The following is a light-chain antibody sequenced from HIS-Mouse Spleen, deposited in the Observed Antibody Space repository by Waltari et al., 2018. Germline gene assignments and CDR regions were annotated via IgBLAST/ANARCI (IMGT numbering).Light chain of an antibody. V-gene: IGLV3-25*03. CDR2: KDS. J-gene: IGLJ2*01. CDR3: QSADSSGTYVV. Sequence: SYELTQPPSVSVSPGQTARITFSADASTKQDAYLYQQKPGQAPVLVIYKDSERPSGIPERFSGSSSGTTVTLTISGVQAEDEADYYCQSADSSGTYVVFGGGTKLTVL. CDR1: ASTKQD.